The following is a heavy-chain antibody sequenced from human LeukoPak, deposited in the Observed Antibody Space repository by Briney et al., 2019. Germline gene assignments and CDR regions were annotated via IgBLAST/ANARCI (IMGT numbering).Heavy chain of an antibody. CDR3: AKDRVLSPSPVDP. J-gene: IGHJ5*02. CDR2: ISYDGSNK. V-gene: IGHV3-30*18. Sequence: GGSLRLSCAASGFTFSSYGVHWVRQAPGKGLEWVAVISYDGSNKYYADSVKGRFTISRDNSKNTLYLQMNSLRAEDTAVYYCAKDRVLSPSPVDPWGQGTLVTVSS. D-gene: IGHD2-15*01. CDR1: GFTFSSYG.